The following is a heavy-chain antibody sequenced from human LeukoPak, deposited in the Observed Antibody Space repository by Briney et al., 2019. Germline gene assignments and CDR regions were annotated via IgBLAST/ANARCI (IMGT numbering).Heavy chain of an antibody. CDR2: ISGSGGTT. V-gene: IGHV3-23*01. CDR1: GLTFSSYA. J-gene: IGHJ4*02. D-gene: IGHD5-24*01. CDR3: ARDPDGYNAHFDY. Sequence: GGSLRLSCAVSGLTFSSYAMSWVRQAPGKGLDWVSVISGSGGTTEYADSVKGRFTISRDNSKNTLYLQMNSLRAEDTAVYYCARDPDGYNAHFDYWGQGTLVTVSS.